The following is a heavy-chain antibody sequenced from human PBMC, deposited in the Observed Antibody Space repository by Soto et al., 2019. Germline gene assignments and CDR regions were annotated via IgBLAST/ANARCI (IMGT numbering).Heavy chain of an antibody. CDR1: GYTFTTYA. Sequence: ASVKVSCKASGYTFTTYAIHWVRQAPGQRLEWMGWISAYNGNTKYSQKLQGRVTMTTDTSTSTAYMELRSLRSDDTAVYYCARDRSNWNYPNWFDPWGQGTLVTVSS. D-gene: IGHD1-7*01. CDR3: ARDRSNWNYPNWFDP. V-gene: IGHV1-18*04. J-gene: IGHJ5*02. CDR2: ISAYNGNT.